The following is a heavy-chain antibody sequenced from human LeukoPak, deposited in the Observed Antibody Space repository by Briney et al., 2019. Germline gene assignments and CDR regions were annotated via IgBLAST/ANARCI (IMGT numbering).Heavy chain of an antibody. CDR2: IYHSGST. J-gene: IGHJ4*02. CDR1: GGSISSGGYS. Sequence: SETLCLTCAVSGGSISSGGYSWSWIRQPPGKGLEWIGYIYHSGSTYYNPSLKSRVTISVDRSKNQFSLKLSSVTAADTAVYYCASSITIFGVGLDYWGQGTLVTVSS. V-gene: IGHV4-30-2*01. D-gene: IGHD3-3*01. CDR3: ASSITIFGVGLDY.